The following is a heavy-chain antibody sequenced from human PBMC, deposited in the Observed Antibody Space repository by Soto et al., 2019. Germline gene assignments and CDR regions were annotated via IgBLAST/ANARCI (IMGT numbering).Heavy chain of an antibody. Sequence: SSQDLFLPWTVSAVFPSPGGYFLCWLLHAPRKGLGWIGYIYYSENTYYNPSLKSRVAISGDTSKNQFSLKLSSVTAADTAVYYCANLDMITFGGIIGPNDEFDVWGQGTMVTVSS. CDR2: IYYSENT. J-gene: IGHJ3*01. V-gene: IGHV4-30-2*05. CDR1: AVFPSPGGYF. CDR3: ANLDMITFGGIIGPNDEFDV. D-gene: IGHD3-16*01.